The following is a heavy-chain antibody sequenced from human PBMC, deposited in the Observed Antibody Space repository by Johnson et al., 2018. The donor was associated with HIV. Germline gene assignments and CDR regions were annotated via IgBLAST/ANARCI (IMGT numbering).Heavy chain of an antibody. V-gene: IGHV3-30*03. CDR3: ARQKGQQYDTLDI. J-gene: IGHJ3*02. CDR1: GFTFSNYG. Sequence: QVQLVESGGGVVQPGKSLRLSCAASGFTFSNYGMHWVRQAPGKGLEWVAVISYDGGHGYYAEFVRGRFTISRDNSENTVYLQMDSLRAGDTAIYYCARQKGQQYDTLDIWGQGTVVTVSS. CDR2: ISYDGGHG. D-gene: IGHD4-11*01.